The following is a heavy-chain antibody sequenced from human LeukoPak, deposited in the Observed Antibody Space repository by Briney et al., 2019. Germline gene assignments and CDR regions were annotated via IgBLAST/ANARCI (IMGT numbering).Heavy chain of an antibody. Sequence: PSETLSLTCTVSGGSISSYYWSWIQQPPGKALECIGYFSISGSIDYNPSLKSRVTISVDTSKNHFSLKLSSVTAADTGVYYCARKGGGNSGLFDYWGQGSLVTVSS. V-gene: IGHV4-4*09. CDR2: FSISGSI. D-gene: IGHD4-23*01. CDR1: GGSISSYY. CDR3: ARKGGGNSGLFDY. J-gene: IGHJ4*02.